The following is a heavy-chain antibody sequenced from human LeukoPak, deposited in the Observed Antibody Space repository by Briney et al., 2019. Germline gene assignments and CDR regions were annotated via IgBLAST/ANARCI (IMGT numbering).Heavy chain of an antibody. Sequence: GGSLRLSCAASGFTFNTYSMNWVRQTPGKGLEWVSSISSSSRYIYYADSVKGRFTISRDNAKNSLYLQMNSLRAEDTAVYYCARDREYTDYLHNLFDPWGQGTLVTVSS. V-gene: IGHV3-21*01. CDR3: ARDREYTDYLHNLFDP. CDR1: GFTFNTYS. J-gene: IGHJ5*02. CDR2: ISSSSRYI. D-gene: IGHD4-11*01.